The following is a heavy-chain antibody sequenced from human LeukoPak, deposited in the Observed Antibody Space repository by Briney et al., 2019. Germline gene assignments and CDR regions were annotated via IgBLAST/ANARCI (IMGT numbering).Heavy chain of an antibody. CDR2: INPNSGGT. J-gene: IGHJ4*02. V-gene: IGHV1-2*02. D-gene: IGHD3-22*01. CDR1: GYTFTSYY. Sequence: ASVKVSCKASGYTFTSYYMHWVRQAPGQGLEWMGWINPNSGGTNYAQKFQGRVTMTRDTSISTAYMELSRLRSDDTAVYYCARQVNYYDSSGYVDGPFDYWGQGTLVTVSS. CDR3: ARQVNYYDSSGYVDGPFDY.